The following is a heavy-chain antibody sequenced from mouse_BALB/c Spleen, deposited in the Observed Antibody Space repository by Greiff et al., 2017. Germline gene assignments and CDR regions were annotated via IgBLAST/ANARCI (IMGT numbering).Heavy chain of an antibody. CDR2: IYWDDDK. J-gene: IGHJ2*01. Sequence: QVTLKESGPGILQPSQTLSLTCSFSGFSLSTSGMGVSWIRQPSGKGLEWLAHIYWDDDKRYNPSLKSRLTISKDTSRNQVFLKITSVDTADTATYYCARREGVYFDYWGQGTTLTVSS. CDR3: ARREGVYFDY. CDR1: GFSLSTSGMG. V-gene: IGHV8-12*01.